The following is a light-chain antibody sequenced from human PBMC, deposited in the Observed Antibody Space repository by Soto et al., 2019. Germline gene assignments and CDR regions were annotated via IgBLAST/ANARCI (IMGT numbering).Light chain of an antibody. CDR2: GAS. Sequence: EIVMTQSPATLSVSPGERVTLSCRASQSIDNKVAWYQQKPGQAPRLLIYGASTRANGISARFSGSGSGTEFTLTISSLQSEDFAVYYCQQYNNWPPITFGQGTRLEIK. CDR1: QSIDNK. J-gene: IGKJ5*01. V-gene: IGKV3-15*01. CDR3: QQYNNWPPIT.